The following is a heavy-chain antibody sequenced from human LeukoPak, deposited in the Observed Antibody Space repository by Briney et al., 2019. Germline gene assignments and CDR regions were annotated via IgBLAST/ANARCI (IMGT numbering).Heavy chain of an antibody. Sequence: SETLSLTCAVSGGSFTGYFWSWVRQAPGKGLEWIAEINHRGVTNYNPSLESRVTISVETSKNQVSLRLSSVTAADTAVYYCAQLGDYFVSETSPRSCTWFDYWGQGTLVTVSS. CDR3: AQLGDYFVSETSPRSCTWFDY. J-gene: IGHJ4*02. CDR2: INHRGVT. CDR1: GGSFTGYF. V-gene: IGHV4-34*01. D-gene: IGHD3-9*01.